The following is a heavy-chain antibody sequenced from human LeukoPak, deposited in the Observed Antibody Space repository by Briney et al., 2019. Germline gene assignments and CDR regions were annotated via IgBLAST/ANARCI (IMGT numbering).Heavy chain of an antibody. D-gene: IGHD2-15*01. CDR3: AREDGYCSGGSCYTWYYMDV. V-gene: IGHV3-48*01. J-gene: IGHJ6*03. Sequence: PGGSLRLSRAASGFTLNMYSMNWVRQAPGKGLEGVSYVSSSSSLIYYSDSVRGRFTISRDSATNSVSLQMNSLRVEDTAVYYCAREDGYCSGGSCYTWYYMDVWGKGTTVTVSS. CDR1: GFTLNMYS. CDR2: VSSSSSLI.